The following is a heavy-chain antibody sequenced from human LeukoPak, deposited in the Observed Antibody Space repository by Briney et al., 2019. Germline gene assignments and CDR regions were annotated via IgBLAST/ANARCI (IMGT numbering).Heavy chain of an antibody. CDR1: GFIFGDYS. CDR2: ISYDGSNK. J-gene: IGHJ4*02. D-gene: IGHD3-22*01. CDR3: ARELYDSSGPHLDY. Sequence: GGSLRLSCAASGFIFGDYSMHWVRQAPGKGLEWVAVISYDGSNKYYADSVKGRFTISRDNSKNTLYLQMNSLRAEDTAVYYCARELYDSSGPHLDYWGQGTLVTVSS. V-gene: IGHV3-30*03.